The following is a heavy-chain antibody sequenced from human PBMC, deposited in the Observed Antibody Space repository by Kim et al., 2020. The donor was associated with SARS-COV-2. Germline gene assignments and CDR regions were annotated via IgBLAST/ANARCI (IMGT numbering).Heavy chain of an antibody. Sequence: SETLSLTCTVSGGSISSYYWSWIRQPPGKGLEWIGYIYYSGSTNYNPSLKSRVTISVDTSKNQFSLKLSSVTAADTAVYYCARGGHYYGSGSYHQASYYYYGMDVWGQGTTVTVSS. CDR2: IYYSGST. V-gene: IGHV4-59*01. CDR3: ARGGHYYGSGSYHQASYYYYGMDV. CDR1: GGSISSYY. D-gene: IGHD3-10*01. J-gene: IGHJ6*02.